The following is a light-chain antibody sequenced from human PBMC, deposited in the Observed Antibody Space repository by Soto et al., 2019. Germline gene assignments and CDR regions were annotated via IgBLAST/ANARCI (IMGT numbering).Light chain of an antibody. CDR2: TAL. CDR3: QQLNSYPL. J-gene: IGKJ4*01. V-gene: IGKV1-9*01. Sequence: IQLTQSPSSLSASVGDRVTITCRASQGISSSLAWYQQKAGKAPNLLIYTALTFQSGVPSRFSGSGSGTDFTLTISSLQPEDFATYYCQQLNSYPLFGGGTKVEIK. CDR1: QGISSS.